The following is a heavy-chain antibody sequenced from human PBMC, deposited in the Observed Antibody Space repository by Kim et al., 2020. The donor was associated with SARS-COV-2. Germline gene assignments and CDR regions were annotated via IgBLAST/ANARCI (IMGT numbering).Heavy chain of an antibody. V-gene: IGHV1-69*04. J-gene: IGHJ5*02. Sequence: AQKFQGRVTMTADKSTSTAYMELSSLRSEDTAVYYCARARGTMRENWFDPWGQGTLVTVSS. CDR3: ARARGTMRENWFDP. D-gene: IGHD3-22*01.